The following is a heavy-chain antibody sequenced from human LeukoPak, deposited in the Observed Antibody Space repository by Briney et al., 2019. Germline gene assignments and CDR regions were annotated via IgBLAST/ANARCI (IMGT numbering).Heavy chain of an antibody. Sequence: PGGSLRLSCAASGFTFSSYAMSWVRQAPGKGLEWVSAISSSGGSTYYADSVKGRFTISRDNSKNTLYLQMNSLRAGDTAVYYCAKRRIAAAGRGGAFDIWGQGTMVTVSS. CDR2: ISSSGGST. CDR3: AKRRIAAAGRGGAFDI. D-gene: IGHD6-13*01. CDR1: GFTFSSYA. V-gene: IGHV3-23*01. J-gene: IGHJ3*02.